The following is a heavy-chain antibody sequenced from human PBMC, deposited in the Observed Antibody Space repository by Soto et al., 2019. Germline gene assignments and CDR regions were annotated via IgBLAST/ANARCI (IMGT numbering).Heavy chain of an antibody. D-gene: IGHD4-17*01. J-gene: IGHJ5*02. CDR3: TTDSDYGDPNWFDT. CDR2: IKSKTDGGTT. CDR1: GFTVCNAW. V-gene: IGHV3-15*01. Sequence: GGSLRLSCAASGFTVCNAWMSWVRQAPGKGLEWVGRIKSKTDGGTTDYAAPVKGRFTISRDDSKNTLYLQMNSLKTEDTAVYYCTTDSDYGDPNWFDTWGQGTLVTVSS.